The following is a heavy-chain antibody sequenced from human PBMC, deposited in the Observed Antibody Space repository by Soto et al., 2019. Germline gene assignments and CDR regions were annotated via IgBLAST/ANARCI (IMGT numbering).Heavy chain of an antibody. V-gene: IGHV4-34*01. J-gene: IGHJ6*02. CDR2: INHSGST. CDR3: ARDGPPNGMDV. Sequence: QVQLQQWGAGLLKPSETLSLTCAVYGGSFSGYYWSWIGQPPGKGLEWIGEINHSGSTNYNPSLKSRVTISVDTSKNQFSLRLSSVTAADTAVYYCARDGPPNGMDVWGQGTTVTVSS. CDR1: GGSFSGYY.